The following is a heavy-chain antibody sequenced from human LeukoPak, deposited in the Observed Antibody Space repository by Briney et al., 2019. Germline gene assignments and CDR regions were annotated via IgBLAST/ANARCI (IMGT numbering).Heavy chain of an antibody. D-gene: IGHD6-19*01. CDR3: ARYRSSGCDY. Sequence: TSETLSLTCTVSGGSISSYYWSWVRQPPGEGLEWICYIYYTGSTSYNPSLKRRLTISVDTSKNQLSLKLSFVTAADTAVYYCARYRSSGCDYWGQGTLVTVSS. CDR1: GGSISSYY. V-gene: IGHV4-59*01. J-gene: IGHJ4*02. CDR2: IYYTGST.